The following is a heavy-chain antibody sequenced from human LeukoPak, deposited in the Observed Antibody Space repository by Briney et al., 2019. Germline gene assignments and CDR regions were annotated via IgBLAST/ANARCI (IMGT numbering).Heavy chain of an antibody. J-gene: IGHJ4*02. D-gene: IGHD5-24*01. CDR2: VSHSGST. CDR1: GGSISSSYY. CDR3: ARSGRQLLYYVDY. V-gene: IGHV4-4*02. Sequence: SETLSLTCAVSGGSISSSYYWTWVRQSPGGGLEWIGEVSHSGSTNYNPSLRSRVTISVDKSKDKFSLTLTSLIAADTAVYYCARSGRQLLYYVDYWGLGTPVTVSS.